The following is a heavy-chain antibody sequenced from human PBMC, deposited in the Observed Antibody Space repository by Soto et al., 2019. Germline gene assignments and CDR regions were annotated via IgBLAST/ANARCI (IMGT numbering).Heavy chain of an antibody. Sequence: ASVKVSCKASGYTFTSYGISWVRQAPGQGLDWMGWISAYNGNTNYAQKLQGRVTMTTDTSTSTAYMELRSLRSDDTAVYYCARERPFYGDYALIDYWGQGTLVTVSS. CDR3: ARERPFYGDYALIDY. CDR2: ISAYNGNT. D-gene: IGHD4-17*01. CDR1: GYTFTSYG. J-gene: IGHJ4*02. V-gene: IGHV1-18*01.